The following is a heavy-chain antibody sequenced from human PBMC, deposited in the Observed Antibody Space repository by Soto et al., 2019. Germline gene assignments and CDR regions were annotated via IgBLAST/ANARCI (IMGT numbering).Heavy chain of an antibody. Sequence: GGSLRLSCAASGFTFSSYAVHWVRQAPGKGLEWVALILFDGSNEYYADSVKGRFTISRDDPQNTLFLQMNSLKTEDTAVYYCSWSHSINYYFDSWGQGTLVTVSS. CDR1: GFTFSSYA. J-gene: IGHJ4*02. V-gene: IGHV3-30-3*01. CDR3: SWSHSINYYFDS. CDR2: ILFDGSNE. D-gene: IGHD3-3*01.